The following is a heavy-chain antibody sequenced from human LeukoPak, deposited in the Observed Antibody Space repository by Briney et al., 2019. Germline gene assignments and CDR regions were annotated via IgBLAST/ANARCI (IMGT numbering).Heavy chain of an antibody. J-gene: IGHJ4*02. CDR2: MNPNSGNT. V-gene: IGHV1-8*01. CDR3: ARGRTIVGASTY. D-gene: IGHD1-26*01. CDR1: GYTFTSYD. Sequence: ASVKVSYKASGYTFTSYDINWVRRATGQGLEWMGWMNPNSGNTGYAQKFQGRVTMTRNTSISTAYMELSSLRSEDTAVYYCARGRTIVGASTYWGQGTLVTVSS.